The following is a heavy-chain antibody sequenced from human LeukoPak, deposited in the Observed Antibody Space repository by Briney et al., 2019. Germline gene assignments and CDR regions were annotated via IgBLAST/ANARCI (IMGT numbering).Heavy chain of an antibody. CDR2: IYNSGST. CDR1: GVSISSYH. V-gene: IGHV4-59*01. J-gene: IGHJ4*02. Sequence: PSETLSLTCTVSGVSISSYHWTWIRQPPGEGLEWIGHIYNSGSTNYNPSLRGRVTVSLDTSKNQVSLKLSSVTAADTAMYYCARKDGDGWGQGTLVTVSS. CDR3: ARKDGDG. D-gene: IGHD5-24*01.